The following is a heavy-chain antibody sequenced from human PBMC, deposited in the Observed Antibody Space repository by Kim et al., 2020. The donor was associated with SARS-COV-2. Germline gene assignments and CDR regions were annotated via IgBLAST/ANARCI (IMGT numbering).Heavy chain of an antibody. Sequence: SVKVSCKASGGTFSSYAISWVRQAPGQGLEWMGGIIPIFGTANYAQKFQGRVTITADESTSTAYMELSSLRSEDTAVYYCAREGCSSTSCYDWMTWFDPWGQGTLVTVSS. CDR3: AREGCSSTSCYDWMTWFDP. D-gene: IGHD2-2*01. CDR2: IIPIFGTA. CDR1: GGTFSSYA. V-gene: IGHV1-69*13. J-gene: IGHJ5*02.